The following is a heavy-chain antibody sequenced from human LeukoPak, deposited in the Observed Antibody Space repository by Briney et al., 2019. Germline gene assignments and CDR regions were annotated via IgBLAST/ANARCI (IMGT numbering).Heavy chain of an antibody. V-gene: IGHV1-18*01. CDR1: GYTFTSYG. CDR2: ISAYNGNT. D-gene: IGHD3-16*02. Sequence: ASVKVSCKASGYTFTSYGISWVRQAPGQGLEWMGWISAYNGNTNYAQKLQGRVTMTTDTSTSTAYMELRSQRSDDTAVYYCARVPGLRLGELSFDYWGQGTLVTVSS. CDR3: ARVPGLRLGELSFDY. J-gene: IGHJ4*02.